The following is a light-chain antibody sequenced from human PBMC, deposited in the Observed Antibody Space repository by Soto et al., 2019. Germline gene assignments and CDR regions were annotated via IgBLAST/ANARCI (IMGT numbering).Light chain of an antibody. CDR1: QSVSSNY. CDR2: DAS. V-gene: IGKV3D-20*02. Sequence: ESVLRQSPGTLSLSPGDRATLSCRASQSVSSNYLAWYQQKPGQAPRLLIYDASNRATGIPARFSGSGSGTDFTLTISSLEPEDFAVYYCQQRETFGQGTKVDIK. J-gene: IGKJ1*01. CDR3: QQRET.